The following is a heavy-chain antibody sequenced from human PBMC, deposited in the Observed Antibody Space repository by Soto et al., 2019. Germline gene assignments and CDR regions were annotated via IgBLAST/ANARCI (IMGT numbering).Heavy chain of an antibody. V-gene: IGHV3-11*01. J-gene: IGHJ5*02. CDR1: GFTFSDHN. Sequence: SLKMSCAASGFTFSDHNMAWIRQAPGKGLEWVSYISSSGSTIYYADSVKGRFTISRDNAKNSLYLQMNSLRAEDTAVYYCARWSSWFDPWGQGTLVTVSS. CDR2: ISSSGSTI. CDR3: ARWSSWFDP. D-gene: IGHD2-15*01.